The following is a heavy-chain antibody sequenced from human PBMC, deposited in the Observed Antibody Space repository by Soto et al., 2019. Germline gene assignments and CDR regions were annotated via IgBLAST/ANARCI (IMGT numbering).Heavy chain of an antibody. D-gene: IGHD6-13*01. V-gene: IGHV3-23*01. CDR3: AKDGDSSWQEGDAFDI. J-gene: IGHJ3*02. CDR1: GFTFSSYA. CDR2: ISGSGGST. Sequence: GGSLRLSCAASGFTFSSYAMSWVRQAPGKGLEWVSAISGSGGSTYYADSVKGRFTISRDNSKNTLYLQMNSLRAEDTAVYYCAKDGDSSWQEGDAFDIWGQGTMVTVSS.